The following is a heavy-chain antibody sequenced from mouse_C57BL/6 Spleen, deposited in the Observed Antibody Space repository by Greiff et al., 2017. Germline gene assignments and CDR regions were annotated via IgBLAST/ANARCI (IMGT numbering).Heavy chain of an antibody. CDR1: GYAFSSYW. J-gene: IGHJ1*03. CDR2: IYPGDGDT. CDR3: ARYGRYGWYFDV. Sequence: VQGVESGAELVKPGASVKISCKASGYAFSSYWMNWVKQRPGQGLEWIGHIYPGDGDTNYNGKFKGKATLTADKSASTAYMQLSSLTSEDSAVYFCARYGRYGWYFDVWGTGTTVTVSS. V-gene: IGHV1-80*01. D-gene: IGHD1-1*01.